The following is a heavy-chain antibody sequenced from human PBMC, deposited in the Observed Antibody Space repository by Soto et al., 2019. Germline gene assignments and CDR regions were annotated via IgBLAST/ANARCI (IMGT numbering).Heavy chain of an antibody. CDR1: GGSFSGYY. J-gene: IGHJ4*02. D-gene: IGHD2-2*02. V-gene: IGHV4-34*01. CDR2: INHSGST. Sequence: SETLSLTCAVYGGSFSGYYWSWIRQPPGKGLEWIGEINHSGSTNYNPSLKSRVTISVDTSKNQFSLKLSSVTAADTAVYYCARFCRTSHCYTGFDYWGQGTLVTVSS. CDR3: ARFCRTSHCYTGFDY.